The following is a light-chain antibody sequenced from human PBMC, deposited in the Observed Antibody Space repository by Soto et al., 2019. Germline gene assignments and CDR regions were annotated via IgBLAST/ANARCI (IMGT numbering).Light chain of an antibody. Sequence: EIVVTQSPATLSVSPGERATLSCRASQSVSSNLAWYQQKPGQAPRLIIYGAYTRATGIPARFSGGGSGTGFTLTISSLQSEDFAVYYCQQYNNWPPWTCGQGTKVDIK. CDR1: QSVSSN. CDR3: QQYNNWPPWT. CDR2: GAY. V-gene: IGKV3-15*01. J-gene: IGKJ1*01.